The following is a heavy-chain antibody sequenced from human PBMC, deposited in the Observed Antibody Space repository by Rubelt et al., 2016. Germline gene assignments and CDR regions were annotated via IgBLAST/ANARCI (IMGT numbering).Heavy chain of an antibody. J-gene: IGHJ4*02. CDR2: INAGNGNT. CDR3: AREGLAVAHDY. V-gene: IGHV1-3*01. D-gene: IGHD6-19*01. CDR1: GYTFTSYA. Sequence: QVQLVQSGAEVKKPGASVKVSCKASGYTFTSYAMHWVRQAPGQRLEWMGWINAGNGNTKCSQKFQGRGPITRDTSARTAYMELSSLRSEDTAVYYCAREGLAVAHDYWGQGTLVTVSS.